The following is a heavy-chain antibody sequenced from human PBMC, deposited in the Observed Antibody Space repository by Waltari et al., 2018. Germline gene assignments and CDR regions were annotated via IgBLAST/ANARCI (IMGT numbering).Heavy chain of an antibody. CDR1: GFTFSSYA. J-gene: IGHJ4*02. CDR2: ISSNGGST. D-gene: IGHD3-10*01. Sequence: EVQLVESGGGLVQPGGSLRLSCAASGFTFSSYAMHWVRQAPGKGLEYVSAISSNGGSTYYANSVKGRFTISRDNSKNTLYLQMGSLRAEDMAVYYCARDYGSERVRDWGQGTLVTVSS. CDR3: ARDYGSERVRD. V-gene: IGHV3-64*01.